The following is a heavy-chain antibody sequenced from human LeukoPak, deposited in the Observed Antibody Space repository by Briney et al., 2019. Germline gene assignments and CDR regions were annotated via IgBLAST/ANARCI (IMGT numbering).Heavy chain of an antibody. J-gene: IGHJ6*03. D-gene: IGHD2-15*01. V-gene: IGHV3-7*01. CDR1: GFTFSSYW. CDR3: ARDSNVVVAENYYYYMDV. Sequence: GGSLRLSYAASGFTFSSYWMSWVRQAPGKGLEWVANIKQDGSEKYYVDSVKGRFTISRDNAKNSLYLQMNSLRAEDTAVYYCARDSNVVVAENYYYYMDVWGKGTTVTISS. CDR2: IKQDGSEK.